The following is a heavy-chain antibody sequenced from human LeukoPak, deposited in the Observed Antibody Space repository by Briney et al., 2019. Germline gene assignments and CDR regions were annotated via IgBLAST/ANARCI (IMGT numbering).Heavy chain of an antibody. J-gene: IGHJ4*02. CDR1: GGSFSGYY. CDR2: INHSGST. D-gene: IGHD6-19*01. Sequence: TSETLSLTCAVYGGSFSGYYWSWIRQPPGKGLEWIGEINHSGSTNYNPSLKSRVTISIDTSKNLFSLKLRSVTTADTAIYYCARIPDVSGWPFDYWGQGTLVTVSS. CDR3: ARIPDVSGWPFDY. V-gene: IGHV4-34*01.